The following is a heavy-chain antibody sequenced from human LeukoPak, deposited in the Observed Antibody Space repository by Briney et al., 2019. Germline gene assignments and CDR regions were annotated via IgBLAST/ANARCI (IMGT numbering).Heavy chain of an antibody. CDR2: ISAYNGNT. Sequence: ASVKVSCTASGYTFTSYGISWVRQAPGQGLEWMGWISAYNGNTNYAQKLQGRVTMTTDTSTSTAYMELRSLRSDDTAVYYCARDRPAAGPTHFDYWGQGTLVTVSS. V-gene: IGHV1-18*01. J-gene: IGHJ4*02. CDR1: GYTFTSYG. D-gene: IGHD6-13*01. CDR3: ARDRPAAGPTHFDY.